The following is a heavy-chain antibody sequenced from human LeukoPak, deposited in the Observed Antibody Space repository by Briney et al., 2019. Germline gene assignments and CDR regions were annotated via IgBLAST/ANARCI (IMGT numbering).Heavy chain of an antibody. CDR2: INLSGGST. CDR3: VRHNHMDV. Sequence: GASVKVSCMASGYTFTTYSMHWVRQAPGQGLEWMAIINLSGGSTDYTQKFQGRVTMTRDTSTSTVYMELSSLRSEDTAVYYCVRHNHMDVWGQGTTVTVSS. CDR1: GYTFTTYS. V-gene: IGHV1-46*01. J-gene: IGHJ6*02.